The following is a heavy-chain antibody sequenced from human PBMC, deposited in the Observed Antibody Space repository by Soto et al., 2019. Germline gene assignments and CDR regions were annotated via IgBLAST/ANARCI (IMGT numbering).Heavy chain of an antibody. CDR2: IYRSGTT. CDR3: ARTHSGSYYSVFNY. D-gene: IGHD1-26*01. V-gene: IGHV4-59*08. J-gene: IGHJ4*02. Sequence: SETLSLTCTVSGGSISYYYWSWIRQPPGKGLEWIASIYRSGTTSYNPSLKSRVTISVDPSKNQFSLMLTAVTAADTAVYYCARTHSGSYYSVFNYWGRGSLVTVSS. CDR1: GGSISYYY.